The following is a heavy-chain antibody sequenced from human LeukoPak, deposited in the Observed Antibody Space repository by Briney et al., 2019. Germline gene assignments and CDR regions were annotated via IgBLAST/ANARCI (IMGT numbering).Heavy chain of an antibody. J-gene: IGHJ6*03. CDR1: GGSFSGYY. V-gene: IGHV4-34*01. Sequence: SETLSLTCAVYGGSFSGYYWSWIRQPPGKGLEWIGEINHSGSTNYNPSLKSRVTISVDTSKNQFSLKLSSVTAADTAVYYCARVPYCSGGSCYPTYYYSYMDVWGKGTTVTVSS. CDR2: INHSGST. CDR3: ARVPYCSGGSCYPTYYYSYMDV. D-gene: IGHD2-15*01.